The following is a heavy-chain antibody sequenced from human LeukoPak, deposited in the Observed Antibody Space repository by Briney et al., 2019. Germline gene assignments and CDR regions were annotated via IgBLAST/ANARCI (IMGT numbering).Heavy chain of an antibody. Sequence: GASVKVSCKASGYTFTGYYMHWVRQAPGQGLEWMGWINPNSGGTNYAQKFQGRVTMTRDTSISTAYMELSRLRSDDTAVYYCARTAGVVVVPAATNFPFDYWGQGTLVTVSS. V-gene: IGHV1-2*02. CDR2: INPNSGGT. CDR3: ARTAGVVVVPAATNFPFDY. CDR1: GYTFTGYY. D-gene: IGHD2-2*01. J-gene: IGHJ4*02.